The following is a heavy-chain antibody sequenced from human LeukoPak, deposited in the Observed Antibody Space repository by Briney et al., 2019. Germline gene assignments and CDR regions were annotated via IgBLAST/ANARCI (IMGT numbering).Heavy chain of an antibody. D-gene: IGHD3-16*01. J-gene: IGHJ5*02. CDR1: GGSFSGFY. CDR2: IDYYGST. CDR3: ARGAIAFGGVIAH. Sequence: SETLSLTCAVYGGSFSGFYWSWIRQSPGKGLEWIGEIDYYGSTNYNPSLKGRVTISVDTWKNQFSLNLNSVTAADTAVYYCARGAIAFGGVIAHWGQGALVTVSS. V-gene: IGHV4-34*01.